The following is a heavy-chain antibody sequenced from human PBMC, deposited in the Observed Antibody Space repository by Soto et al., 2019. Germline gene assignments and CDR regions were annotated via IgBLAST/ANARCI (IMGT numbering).Heavy chain of an antibody. J-gene: IGHJ4*02. CDR3: AKDQPELLPAFIDY. D-gene: IGHD1-7*01. CDR1: GFTFSSXX. V-gene: IGHV3-23*01. CDR2: ISGSGGSN. Sequence: GGSLRLSCAASGFTFSSXXMXXXXQAPGKGLEWVSAISGSGGSNAYADSVKGRFTISRDNSKNTLYLQMNSLRAEDTAVYYCAKDQPELLPAFIDYWGQGTLVTVSS.